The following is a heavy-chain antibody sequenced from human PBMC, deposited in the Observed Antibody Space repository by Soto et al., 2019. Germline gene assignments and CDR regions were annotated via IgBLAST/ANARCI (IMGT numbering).Heavy chain of an antibody. CDR1: GGTFSSYT. Sequence: QVQLVQSGAEVKKPGSSLKVSCKASGGTFSSYTISWVRQAPGQGLEWMGRIIPILDIANYAQKFQGRVTITAYKSTSTAYMDLSSLRSEDTAVYYCARDREIYGDYGGWFDPWGQGTLVIVSS. CDR3: ARDREIYGDYGGWFDP. CDR2: IIPILDIA. D-gene: IGHD4-17*01. V-gene: IGHV1-69*08. J-gene: IGHJ5*02.